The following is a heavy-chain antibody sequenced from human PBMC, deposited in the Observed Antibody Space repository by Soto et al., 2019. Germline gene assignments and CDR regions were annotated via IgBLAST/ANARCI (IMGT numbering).Heavy chain of an antibody. D-gene: IGHD1-1*01. J-gene: IGHJ3*01. CDR2: LYDVDGS. V-gene: IGHV3-53*01. Sequence: DVQLVESGGGLIQPGESLRLSCAAFGLTISGKKYVAWVRQAPGKGLEWVSALYDVDGSFYADSVTGRFTTSSDSSKTAVYLQMNDLRPDDTAVYYCATWNEREHAFDVWGQGTPVTISA. CDR1: GLTISGKKY. CDR3: ATWNEREHAFDV.